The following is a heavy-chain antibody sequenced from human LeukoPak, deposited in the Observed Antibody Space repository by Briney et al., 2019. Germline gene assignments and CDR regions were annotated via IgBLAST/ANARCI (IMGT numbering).Heavy chain of an antibody. CDR2: INHSGST. CDR3: ARKGDYYGSGSYYKRLKNWFDP. V-gene: IGHV4-34*01. Sequence: SETLSLTCAVYGGSLSGYYWSWIRQPPGKGLEWIGEINHSGSTNYNPSLKSRVTISVDTSKNQFSLKLSSVTAADTAVYYCARKGDYYGSGSYYKRLKNWFDPWGQGTLVTVSS. D-gene: IGHD3-10*01. J-gene: IGHJ5*02. CDR1: GGSLSGYY.